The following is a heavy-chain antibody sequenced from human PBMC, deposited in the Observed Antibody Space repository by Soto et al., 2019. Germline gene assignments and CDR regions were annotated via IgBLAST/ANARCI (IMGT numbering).Heavy chain of an antibody. Sequence: QVQLVQSGAEVKKPGSSVKVSCKASGGSLSNYGISWVRQAPGQGLEWMGAIIPVFGTPNYAQKFPDRVTITADESTNTVYMEVRSLTSEDTAVYYCARGDATKIVVTTYYAMDDCGQGTTVTVSS. V-gene: IGHV1-69*12. CDR3: ARGDATKIVVTTYYAMDD. D-gene: IGHD3-22*01. J-gene: IGHJ6*02. CDR1: GGSLSNYG. CDR2: IIPVFGTP.